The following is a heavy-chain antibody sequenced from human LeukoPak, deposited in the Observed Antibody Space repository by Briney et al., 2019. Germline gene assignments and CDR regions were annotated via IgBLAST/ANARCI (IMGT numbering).Heavy chain of an antibody. D-gene: IGHD2-15*01. CDR2: ISYDGSNK. J-gene: IGHJ4*02. Sequence: GRSLRLSCEASGFTFSSYAMHWVRQAPGKGLEWVAVISYDGSNKYYADSVKGRFTISRDNSKNTLYLQMNSLRAEDTAVYYCVRLVVVVAATHGVDYWGQGTLVTVSS. CDR3: VRLVVVVAATHGVDY. V-gene: IGHV3-30-3*01. CDR1: GFTFSSYA.